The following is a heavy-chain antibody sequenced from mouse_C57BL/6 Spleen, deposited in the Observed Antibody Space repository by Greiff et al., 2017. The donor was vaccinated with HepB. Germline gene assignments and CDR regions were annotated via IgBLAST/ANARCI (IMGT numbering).Heavy chain of an antibody. J-gene: IGHJ1*03. CDR2: IDPSDSET. Sequence: VKLQQPGAELVRPGSSVKLSCKASGYTFTSYWMHWVKQRPIQGLEWIGNIDPSDSETHYNQKFKDKATLTVDKSSSTAYMQLSSLTSEDSAVYYCARGYYYGSSPRWYFDVWGTGTTVTVSS. CDR3: ARGYYYGSSPRWYFDV. D-gene: IGHD1-1*01. V-gene: IGHV1-52*01. CDR1: GYTFTSYW.